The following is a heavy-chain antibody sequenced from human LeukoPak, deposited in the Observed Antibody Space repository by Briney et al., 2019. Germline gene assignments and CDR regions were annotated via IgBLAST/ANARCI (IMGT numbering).Heavy chain of an antibody. J-gene: IGHJ4*02. Sequence: GGSLRLSCAASGFTFSSYAMSWVRQAPGKGLEWVSGISGSGGSTYYADSVKGRFTISRDNSKNTLYLQINSLRAEDTAVYYCAKSRDGYNQHFDYWGQGTLVTVSS. CDR3: AKSRDGYNQHFDY. CDR1: GFTFSSYA. CDR2: ISGSGGST. V-gene: IGHV3-23*01. D-gene: IGHD5-24*01.